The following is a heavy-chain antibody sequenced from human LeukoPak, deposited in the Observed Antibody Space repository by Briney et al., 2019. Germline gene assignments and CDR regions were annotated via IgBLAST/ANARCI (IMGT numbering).Heavy chain of an antibody. CDR2: IYTIGST. D-gene: IGHD6-13*01. CDR3: ARDKGEAAANDY. V-gene: IGHV4-4*07. CDR1: GGSISSYY. J-gene: IGHJ4*02. Sequence: SETLSLTCTVSGGSISSYYWSWIRQPAGKGLEWIGRIYTIGSTNYNPSLKSRVTMSVDTSKNQFSLKLSSVTAVDTAVYYCARDKGEAAANDYWGQGTLVTVSS.